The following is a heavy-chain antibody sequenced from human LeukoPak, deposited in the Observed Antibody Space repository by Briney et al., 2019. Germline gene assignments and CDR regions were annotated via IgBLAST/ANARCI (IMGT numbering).Heavy chain of an antibody. CDR2: INHSGST. CDR1: GGSFRGYY. V-gene: IGHV4-34*01. D-gene: IGHD6-13*01. J-gene: IGHJ4*02. CDR3: ARRRDDSSSWYRGWDY. Sequence: SETLSLTCAVYGGSFRGYYWSWIRQPPGKGLEWIGEINHSGSTNYNPSLKSRVTISVDTSKNQFSLKLSSVTAADTAVYYCARRRDDSSSWYRGWDYWGQGTLVTVSS.